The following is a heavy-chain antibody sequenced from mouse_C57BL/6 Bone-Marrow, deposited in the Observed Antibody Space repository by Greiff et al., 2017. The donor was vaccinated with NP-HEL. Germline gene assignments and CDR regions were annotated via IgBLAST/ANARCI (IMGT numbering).Heavy chain of an antibody. CDR2: IDPENGDT. CDR1: GFNIKDDY. CDR3: TTWGAWFAY. V-gene: IGHV14-4*01. J-gene: IGHJ3*01. Sequence: EVQLQQSGAELVRPGASVKLSCTASGFNIKDDYMHWVKQRPEQGLEWIGWIDPENGDTEYASEFQGKATITADTSSNTAYLQLSSLTSEDTAVYYCTTWGAWFAYWGQGTLVTVSA.